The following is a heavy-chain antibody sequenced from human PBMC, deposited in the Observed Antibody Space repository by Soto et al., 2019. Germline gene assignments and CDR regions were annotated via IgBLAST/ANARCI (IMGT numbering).Heavy chain of an antibody. D-gene: IGHD3-10*02. CDR3: AKDPGWAVRGVGTRSSLNIYYYYYMDV. CDR2: ISGSGGST. CDR1: GFTFSSYA. Sequence: GGSLRLSCAASGFTFSSYAMSWVRQAPGKGLEWVSAISGSGGSTYYADSVKGRFTISRDNSKNTLYLQMNSLRAEDTAVYYCAKDPGWAVRGVGTRSSLNIYYYYYMDVWGKGTTVTVSS. J-gene: IGHJ6*03. V-gene: IGHV3-23*01.